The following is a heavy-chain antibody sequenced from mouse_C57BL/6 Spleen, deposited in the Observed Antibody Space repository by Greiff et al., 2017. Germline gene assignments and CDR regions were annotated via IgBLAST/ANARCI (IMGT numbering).Heavy chain of an antibody. CDR3: AREGDYYYLDY. D-gene: IGHD1-1*01. CDR2: INYDGSST. Sequence: EVKLMESEGGLVQPGSSMKLSCTASGFTFSDSYMAWVRQVPEKGLEWVANINYDGSSTYYLDSLKSRFIISEDNAKNILYLQMNSLKSEDTATYYCAREGDYYYLDYWGQGTTLTVSS. J-gene: IGHJ2*01. CDR1: GFTFSDSY. V-gene: IGHV5-16*01.